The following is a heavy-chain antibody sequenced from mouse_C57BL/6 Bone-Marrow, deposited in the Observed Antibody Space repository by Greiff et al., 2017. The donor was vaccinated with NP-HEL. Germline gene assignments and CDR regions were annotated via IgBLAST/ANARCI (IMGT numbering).Heavy chain of an antibody. CDR3: ARGPVVAPYAMDY. CDR2: ISNGGGST. CDR1: GFTFSDYY. J-gene: IGHJ4*01. Sequence: EVKLVESGGGLVQPGGSLKLSCAASGFTFSDYYMYWVRQTPEKRLEWVAYISNGGGSTYYPDTVKGRFTISRDNAKNTLYLQMSRLKSEDTAMYYCARGPVVAPYAMDYWGQGTSVTVSS. D-gene: IGHD1-1*01. V-gene: IGHV5-12*01.